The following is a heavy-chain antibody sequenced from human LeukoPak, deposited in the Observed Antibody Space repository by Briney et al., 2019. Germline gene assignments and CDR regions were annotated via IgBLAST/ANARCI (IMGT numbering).Heavy chain of an antibody. D-gene: IGHD1-20*01. CDR3: AKAASGNWNDVSDY. V-gene: IGHV3-23*01. J-gene: IGHJ4*02. CDR1: GFTFSTYA. CDR2: ISGRGVST. Sequence: PGGSLRLSCAASGFTFSTYAMSWVRQAPGKGLEWVSAISGRGVSTSYADSVRGRFTISRDNSKNTLYLQMISLRAEDTAVYSCAKAASGNWNDVSDYWGQGTLVTVSS.